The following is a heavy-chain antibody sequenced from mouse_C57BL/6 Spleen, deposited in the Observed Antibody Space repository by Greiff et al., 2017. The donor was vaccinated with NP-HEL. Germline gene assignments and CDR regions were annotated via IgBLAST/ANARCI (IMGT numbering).Heavy chain of an antibody. CDR2: ISNGGGST. V-gene: IGHV5-12*01. CDR1: GFTFSDYY. J-gene: IGHJ1*03. D-gene: IGHD1-1*01. Sequence: EVKLVESGGGLVQPGGSLKLSCAASGFTFSDYYMYWVRQTPEKRLEWVAYISNGGGSTYYPDTVKGRFTISRDNAKNTLYLQMSRLKSEDTAMYYCARHGGYGSSYAYFDVWGTGTTVTVSS. CDR3: ARHGGYGSSYAYFDV.